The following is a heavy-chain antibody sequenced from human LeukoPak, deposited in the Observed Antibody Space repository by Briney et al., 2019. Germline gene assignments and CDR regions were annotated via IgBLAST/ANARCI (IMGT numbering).Heavy chain of an antibody. Sequence: PGGSLRLSCVASGFPFSSYWMTWVRQAPGQELERVANIKQDGSKKSYVDSVKGRFTSSRDNAKNSLNLQMNSLRAEDTAVYYCATLPMGDGDYGPLDYWGQGTLVTVSS. CDR1: GFPFSSYW. V-gene: IGHV3-7*03. J-gene: IGHJ4*02. CDR2: IKQDGSKK. D-gene: IGHD4-17*01. CDR3: ATLPMGDGDYGPLDY.